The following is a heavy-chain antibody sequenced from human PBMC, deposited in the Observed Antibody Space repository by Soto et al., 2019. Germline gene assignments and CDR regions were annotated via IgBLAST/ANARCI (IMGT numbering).Heavy chain of an antibody. D-gene: IGHD3-16*01. J-gene: IGHJ3*02. V-gene: IGHV3-53*04. CDR2: IYSGGST. CDR1: GFTVSSNY. Sequence: GGSLRLSCAASGFTVSSNYMSWVRQAPGKGLEWVSVIYSGGSTYYADSVKGRFTISRHNSKNTLYLQMSSLRAEDTAVYYCAREGESIGHDAFDIWGQGTMVTVSS. CDR3: AREGESIGHDAFDI.